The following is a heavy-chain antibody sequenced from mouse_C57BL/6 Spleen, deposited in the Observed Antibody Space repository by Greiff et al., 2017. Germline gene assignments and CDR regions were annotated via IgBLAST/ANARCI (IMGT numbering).Heavy chain of an antibody. J-gene: IGHJ3*01. CDR1: GYTFTDSY. Sequence: VQLKQSGPVLVKPGASVKMSCKASGYTFTDSYMNWVKQSHGKSLEWIGVINPYNGGTSYNQKFKGKATLTVDKSSSTAYMELNSLTSEDSAVYYCAREGDYDGGWFAYWGQGTLVTVSA. V-gene: IGHV1-19*01. D-gene: IGHD2-4*01. CDR2: INPYNGGT. CDR3: AREGDYDGGWFAY.